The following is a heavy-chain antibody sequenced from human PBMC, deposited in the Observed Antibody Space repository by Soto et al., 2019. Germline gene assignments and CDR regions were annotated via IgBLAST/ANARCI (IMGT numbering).Heavy chain of an antibody. CDR3: ARKDILKVLDY. J-gene: IGHJ4*02. CDR1: GFTFTSHW. Sequence: EVQLVESGGNLVQPGGSLRLSCAASGFTFTSHWMHWVRQAPGKGLVWVARINTEGSSTSYADAVKGRFIISRDNTKNTLYMQMDGLRAEDTAVYYCARKDILKVLDYWGQGTLVSVSS. CDR2: INTEGSST. D-gene: IGHD3-9*01. V-gene: IGHV3-74*01.